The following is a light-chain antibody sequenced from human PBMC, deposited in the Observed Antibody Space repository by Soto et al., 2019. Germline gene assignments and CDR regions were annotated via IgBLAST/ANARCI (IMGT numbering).Light chain of an antibody. V-gene: IGKV1-39*01. CDR2: TTS. Sequence: DIQMTQSPSSLSASVGDRVTITCRTSQSMNTYLNWYQQKPGKAPNLLIYTTSHLHSGVPSRFSGSGSGTDFTLTISSLQPEDFATYFCQQGDSTPYTFGQGTTLEIK. J-gene: IGKJ2*01. CDR3: QQGDSTPYT. CDR1: QSMNTY.